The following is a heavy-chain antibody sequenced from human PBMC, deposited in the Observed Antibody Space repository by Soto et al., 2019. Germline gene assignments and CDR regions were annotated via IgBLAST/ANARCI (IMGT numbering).Heavy chain of an antibody. V-gene: IGHV1-2*04. CDR3: ARVGKVVVAATPYYYGMDV. CDR1: GYTFTGYY. D-gene: IGHD2-15*01. CDR2: INPNSGGT. Sequence: ASVKVSCKASGYTFTGYYMHWVRQAPGQGLEWMGWINPNSGGTNYAQKFQGWVTMTRDTSISTAYMELSRLRSDDTAVYYCARVGKVVVAATPYYYGMDVWGQGTTVTVSS. J-gene: IGHJ6*02.